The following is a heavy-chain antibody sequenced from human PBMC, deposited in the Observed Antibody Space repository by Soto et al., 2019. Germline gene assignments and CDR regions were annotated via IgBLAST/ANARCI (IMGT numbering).Heavy chain of an antibody. J-gene: IGHJ6*02. CDR1: GGTFSSYA. D-gene: IGHD3-10*01. V-gene: IGHV1-69*01. CDR3: ARLRGPGVAYGMDV. Sequence: QVQLVQSGAEVKKPGSSVKVSCKASGGTFSSYAISWVRQAPGQGLEWMGGIIPIFGTANYAQKFQGRVTITADESTSTAYMELSSLRSEDTAVYYCARLRGPGVAYGMDVWGQGTTVTVSS. CDR2: IIPIFGTA.